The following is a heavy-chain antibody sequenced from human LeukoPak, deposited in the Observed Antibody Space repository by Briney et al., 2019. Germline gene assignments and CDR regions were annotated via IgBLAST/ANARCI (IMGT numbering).Heavy chain of an antibody. V-gene: IGHV4-59*01. J-gene: IGHJ5*02. CDR3: ARDRSNYYGPGSYSGNWFDP. Sequence: SETLSLTCTVSGGSISSYYWSWIRQPPGKGLEWIGYIYYSGSTNYNPSLKSRVTISVDTSKNQFSLKLSSVTAADTAVYYCARDRSNYYGPGSYSGNWFDPWGQGTLVTVSS. D-gene: IGHD3-10*01. CDR2: IYYSGST. CDR1: GGSISSYY.